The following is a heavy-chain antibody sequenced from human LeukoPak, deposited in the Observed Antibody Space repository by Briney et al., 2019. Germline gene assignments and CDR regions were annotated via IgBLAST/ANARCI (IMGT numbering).Heavy chain of an antibody. CDR2: ITWNGGGT. V-gene: IGHV3-43*01. CDR3: VKDGLLYCTSTCCYEFQS. D-gene: IGHD2-2*01. J-gene: IGHJ4*02. CDR1: GFSFDEYS. Sequence: GGPLRLPCAAPGFSFDEYSMHWVRKAPGKGLEWVSLITWNGGGTSYADSVKGRFNISRDNKKSSLFLQMHSLRTEDTAFYFCVKDGLLYCTSTCCYEFQSWGEGTVVSVSS.